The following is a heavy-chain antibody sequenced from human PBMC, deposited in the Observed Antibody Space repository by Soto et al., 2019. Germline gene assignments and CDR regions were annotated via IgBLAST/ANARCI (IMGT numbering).Heavy chain of an antibody. V-gene: IGHV3-30-3*01. Sequence: QVQLVESGGGVVQPGRSLRLSCAASGFTFSIYAMHWVRQTPGTGLECVAIMSYDGSNKYYADSVKGRFTISRDNSKNTLYLQMKSLRAEDTAVYYCARDQTGITTAGGGRIDYWGQGTLVTVSS. J-gene: IGHJ4*02. D-gene: IGHD6-13*01. CDR1: GFTFSIYA. CDR2: MSYDGSNK. CDR3: ARDQTGITTAGGGRIDY.